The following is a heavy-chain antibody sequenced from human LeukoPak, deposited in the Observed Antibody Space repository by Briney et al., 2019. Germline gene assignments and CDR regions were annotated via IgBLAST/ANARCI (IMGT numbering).Heavy chain of an antibody. J-gene: IGHJ4*02. CDR1: GFTFSDYY. D-gene: IGHD2-2*01. Sequence: PGGSLRLSCAASGFTFSDYYMSWIRQAPGKGLEWVSYIISSGNIIYYADSVKGRFTISRDNAKNSLYLQMNSLRAEDTAVYYCARVHQLLWGDFDYWGQGTLVTVSS. CDR2: IISSGNII. V-gene: IGHV3-11*01. CDR3: ARVHQLLWGDFDY.